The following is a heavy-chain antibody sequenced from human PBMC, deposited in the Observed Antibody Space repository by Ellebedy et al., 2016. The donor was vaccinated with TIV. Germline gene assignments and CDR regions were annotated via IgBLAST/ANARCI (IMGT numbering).Heavy chain of an antibody. Sequence: GGSLRLSCGASGFSFTSYWMSWIRQAPGKGLEWVANIKQDGSEKYYVDSVKGRFTISRDSTKNSLYLQMNTLRAEDTAVYYCARTGAYADSYYYHYGMDVWGQGTTVTVSS. CDR3: ARTGAYADSYYYHYGMDV. CDR2: IKQDGSEK. V-gene: IGHV3-7*03. J-gene: IGHJ6*02. D-gene: IGHD4-17*01. CDR1: GFSFTSYW.